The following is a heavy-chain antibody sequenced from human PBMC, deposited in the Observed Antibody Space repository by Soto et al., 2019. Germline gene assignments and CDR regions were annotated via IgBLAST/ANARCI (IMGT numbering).Heavy chain of an antibody. D-gene: IGHD5-18*01. CDR3: AREATGGYSYGLGFDY. V-gene: IGHV1-46*01. J-gene: IGHJ4*02. Sequence: QVQLVQSGAEVKKPGASVKVSCKASGYTFTSYYMHWVRQAPGQGLEWMGIINPSGGSTSYAQKFQGRVTMTRDTSTSTVYMELSSLRSEDTAVYYCAREATGGYSYGLGFDYWGQGTLVTVSS. CDR1: GYTFTSYY. CDR2: INPSGGST.